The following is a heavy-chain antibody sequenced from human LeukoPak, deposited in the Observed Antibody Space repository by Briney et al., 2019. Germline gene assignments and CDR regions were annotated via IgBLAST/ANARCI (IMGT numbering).Heavy chain of an antibody. J-gene: IGHJ3*02. V-gene: IGHV3-74*01. CDR2: INSDGSST. CDR3: AKVFSYYDSSGYYLDAFDI. CDR1: GFTFSSYW. Sequence: GGSLRLSCAASGFTFSSYWMHWVRHAPGKGLVWVSRINSDGSSTSYADSVKGRFTISRDNAKNTLYLQMNSLRAEDTAVYYCAKVFSYYDSSGYYLDAFDIWGQGTMVTVSS. D-gene: IGHD3-22*01.